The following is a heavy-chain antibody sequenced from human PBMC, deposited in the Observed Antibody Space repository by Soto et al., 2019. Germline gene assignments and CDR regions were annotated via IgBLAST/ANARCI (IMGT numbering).Heavy chain of an antibody. CDR3: AKDPVTMVRGALDAFDI. V-gene: IGHV3-23*01. CDR2: ISGSGGST. D-gene: IGHD3-10*01. J-gene: IGHJ3*02. Sequence: GGSLRLSCAASGFTFSSYAMSWVRQAPGKGLEWVSAISGSGGSTYYADSVKGRFTISRDNSKNTLYLQMNSLRAEDTAVYYCAKDPVTMVRGALDAFDIWGQGTMVTVSS. CDR1: GFTFSSYA.